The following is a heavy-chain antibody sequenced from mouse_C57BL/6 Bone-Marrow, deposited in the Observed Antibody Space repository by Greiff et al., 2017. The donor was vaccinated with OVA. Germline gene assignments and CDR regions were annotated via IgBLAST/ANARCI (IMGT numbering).Heavy chain of an antibody. J-gene: IGHJ1*03. Sequence: DVKLVESVAELVRPGASVKLSCTASGFNIKNTYMHWVKQRPEQGLEWIGRIDPANGNTKYAPKFQGKATITADTSSNTAYLQLSSLTSEDTAIYYCASGGTTVVAPHWYFDVWGTGTTVTVSS. CDR1: GFNIKNTY. V-gene: IGHV14-3*01. D-gene: IGHD1-1*01. CDR2: IDPANGNT. CDR3: ASGGTTVVAPHWYFDV.